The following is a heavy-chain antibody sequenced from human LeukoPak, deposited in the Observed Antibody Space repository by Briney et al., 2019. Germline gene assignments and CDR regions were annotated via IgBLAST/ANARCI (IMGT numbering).Heavy chain of an antibody. J-gene: IGHJ4*02. CDR1: GGSINSGDYY. CDR3: AKSRSGSANWALQIFDN. V-gene: IGHV3-23*01. CDR2: ISGSGGSI. Sequence: ETLSLTCTVSGGSINSGDYYWTWVRQAPGKGLEWVSSISGSGGSIHYADSVRGRFTISRDNSNNTLYLQMNSLRAEDTAAYYCAKSRSGSANWALQIFDNWGQGTLVTVSS. D-gene: IGHD1-1*01.